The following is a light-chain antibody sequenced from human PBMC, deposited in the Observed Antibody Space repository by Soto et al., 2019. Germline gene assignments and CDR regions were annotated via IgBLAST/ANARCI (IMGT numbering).Light chain of an antibody. J-gene: IGLJ2*01. CDR2: EGS. CDR3: CSYGGFSTFVV. Sequence: LTQPASVSGSPGQSITISCTGTSSDVGAYNLVSWYQHHPGKAPKLLIFEGSKRPSGVSNRFSGSKSGNTASLTISGLQAEDEADYHCCSYGGFSTFVVFGGGTKVTVL. CDR1: SSDVGAYNL. V-gene: IGLV2-23*03.